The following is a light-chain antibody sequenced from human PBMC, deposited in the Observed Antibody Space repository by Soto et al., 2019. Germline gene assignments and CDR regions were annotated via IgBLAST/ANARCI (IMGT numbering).Light chain of an antibody. CDR2: DAS. V-gene: IGKV3-15*01. J-gene: IGKJ1*01. CDR3: QQYNNWRT. CDR1: QSVSSN. Sequence: EIVRTQSPATLSVSLGDSATLSCRASQSVSSNLAWYQQKPGQAPRLLIYDASTRATGIPARISGSGSGTEFTLTISSLQSEDFAVYYCQQYNNWRTFGQGTKVDIK.